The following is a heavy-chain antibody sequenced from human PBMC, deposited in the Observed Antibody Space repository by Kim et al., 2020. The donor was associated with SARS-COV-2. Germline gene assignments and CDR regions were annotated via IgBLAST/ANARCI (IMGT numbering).Heavy chain of an antibody. D-gene: IGHD6-19*01. J-gene: IGHJ1*01. CDR2: ISYDGSNK. V-gene: IGHV3-30*04. CDR1: GFTFSSYA. Sequence: GGSLRLSCAASGFTFSSYAMHWVRQAPGKGLEWVAVISYDGSNKYYADSVKGRFTISRDNSKNTLYLQMNSLRAEDTAVYYCARGPSGWYKWGFQHWGQGTLVTVSS. CDR3: ARGPSGWYKWGFQH.